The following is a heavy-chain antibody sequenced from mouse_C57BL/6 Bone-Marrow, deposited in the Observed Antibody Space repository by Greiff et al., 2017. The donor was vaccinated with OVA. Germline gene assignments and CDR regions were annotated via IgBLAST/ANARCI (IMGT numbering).Heavy chain of an antibody. D-gene: IGHD3-2*02. CDR3: ARSDSSGYGYFDY. J-gene: IGHJ2*01. CDR2: IYPGGGYT. CDR1: GYTFTNYW. Sequence: QVQLQQSGAELVRPGTSVKMSCKASGYTFTNYWIGWAKQRPGHGLEWIGDIYPGGGYTNYNEKFKGKATLTADKSSSTAYMQFSSLTSEDSAIYYCARSDSSGYGYFDYWGQGTTLTVSS. V-gene: IGHV1-63*01.